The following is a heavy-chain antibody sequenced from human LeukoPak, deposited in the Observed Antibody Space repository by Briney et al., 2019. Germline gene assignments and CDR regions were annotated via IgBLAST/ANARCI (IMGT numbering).Heavy chain of an antibody. D-gene: IGHD6-13*01. J-gene: IGHJ4*02. CDR3: ARDLTIAAAGDY. CDR2: ISSSSSYI. V-gene: IGHV3-21*01. Sequence: KTGGSLRLSCAASGFTFSSYSMNWVRQAPGKGLEWVSSISSSSSYIYYADSVKGRFTISRDNAKNSLYLQMNSLRAEDTAVYYCARDLTIAAAGDYWGQGTLVTVSS. CDR1: GFTFSSYS.